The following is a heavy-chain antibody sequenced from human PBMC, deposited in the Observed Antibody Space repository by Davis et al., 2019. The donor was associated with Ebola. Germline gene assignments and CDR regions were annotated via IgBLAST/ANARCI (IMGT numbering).Heavy chain of an antibody. V-gene: IGHV4-4*02. D-gene: IGHD6-13*01. CDR2: IYHSGST. CDR1: GGSISSSNW. J-gene: IGHJ6*02. Sequence: PSETLSLTCTVSGGSISSSNWWSWVRQPPGKGLEWIGEIYHSGSTNYNPSLKSRVTISVDKSKNQFSLKLSSVTAADTAVYYCARAGVIAAAGRGYYYYGMDVWGQGTLVTVSS. CDR3: ARAGVIAAAGRGYYYYGMDV.